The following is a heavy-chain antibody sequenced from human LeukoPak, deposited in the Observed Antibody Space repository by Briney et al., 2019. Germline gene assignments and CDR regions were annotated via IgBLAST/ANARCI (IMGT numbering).Heavy chain of an antibody. D-gene: IGHD6-25*01. V-gene: IGHV4-59*01. CDR3: ASARLGSGLEGAFDV. J-gene: IGHJ3*01. CDR1: GGSISSYH. Sequence: SETLSLTCTVSGGSISSYHWSWIRQPPGKGLEWIGYIYYSGSTNYNPSLKSRVTISIDASKNQFSLWLSSVTAADTAVYHCASARLGSGLEGAFDVWGQGAMVTVSS. CDR2: IYYSGST.